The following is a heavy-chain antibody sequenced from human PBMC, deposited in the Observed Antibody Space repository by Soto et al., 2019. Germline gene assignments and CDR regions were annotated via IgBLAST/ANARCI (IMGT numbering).Heavy chain of an antibody. CDR2: ILYDGSNK. J-gene: IGHJ6*02. Sequence: SLRLSCAASGFTFSNYGMHCVLQTPGKGLEWVALILYDGSNKYYADSVKGRFTISRDNSKNTLYLQVSSLRAEDTAVYYCAKSRDAYNFYFYYRMDVWRQGPTPSASS. CDR1: GFTFSNYG. D-gene: IGHD2-2*01. V-gene: IGHV3-30*18. CDR3: AKSRDAYNFYFYYRMDV.